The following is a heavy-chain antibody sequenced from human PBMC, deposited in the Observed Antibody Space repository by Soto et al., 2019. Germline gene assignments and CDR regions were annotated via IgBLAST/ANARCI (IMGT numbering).Heavy chain of an antibody. CDR2: IYPRDSDT. Sequence: GESLKISCKGSGYSFTSNWNGWVRQTPGKGLEWMGIIYPRDSDTRYSPSFQGQVTMSVDRSITTAYLQWTSLKASDTAMYYCVRLQGYYDTSGYSVADYWGQGTLVTVSS. CDR1: GYSFTSNW. V-gene: IGHV5-51*01. CDR3: VRLQGYYDTSGYSVADY. D-gene: IGHD3-22*01. J-gene: IGHJ4*02.